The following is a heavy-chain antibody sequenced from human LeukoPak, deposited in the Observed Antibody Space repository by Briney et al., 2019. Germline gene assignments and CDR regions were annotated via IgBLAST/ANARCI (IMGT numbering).Heavy chain of an antibody. J-gene: IGHJ4*02. Sequence: GGSLRLSCAASGFTFSSYAMSWVRQAPGKGLEWVSGISGSGGSTNYADSVKGRFTISRDNARNTLYLQMNSLRVEDTALYFCATAGNYRFDYWGQGTLVTVSS. V-gene: IGHV3-23*01. D-gene: IGHD1-7*01. CDR1: GFTFSSYA. CDR2: ISGSGGST. CDR3: ATAGNYRFDY.